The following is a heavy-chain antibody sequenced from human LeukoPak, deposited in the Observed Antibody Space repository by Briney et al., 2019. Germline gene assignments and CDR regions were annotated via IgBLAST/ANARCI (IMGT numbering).Heavy chain of an antibody. CDR3: ARGVGSTTYYAMDV. D-gene: IGHD2-2*01. Sequence: GRSLRLSCAASGFTFSSSGIHWVRQAPGKGLEWVAVIGYDGSNKYYADSVQGRFTISRGNSKNTLFLQMNSLRAEDTAVYYCARGVGSTTYYAMDVWGQGTTVTVSS. CDR1: GFTFSSSG. J-gene: IGHJ6*02. CDR2: IGYDGSNK. V-gene: IGHV3-33*01.